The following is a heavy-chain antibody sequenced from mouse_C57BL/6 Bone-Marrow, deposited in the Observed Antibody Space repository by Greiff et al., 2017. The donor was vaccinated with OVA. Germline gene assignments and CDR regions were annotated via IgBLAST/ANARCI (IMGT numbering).Heavy chain of an antibody. D-gene: IGHD2-3*01. J-gene: IGHJ2*01. V-gene: IGHV1-42*01. CDR2: INPSTGGT. Sequence: DVKLVESGPELVKPGASVKISCKASGYSFTGYYMNWVKQSPEKSLEWIGEINPSTGGTTYNQKFKAKATLTVDKSSSTAYMQLKSLTSEDSAVYYCARGYDGYPHYFDYWGQGTTLTVSS. CDR1: GYSFTGYY. CDR3: ARGYDGYPHYFDY.